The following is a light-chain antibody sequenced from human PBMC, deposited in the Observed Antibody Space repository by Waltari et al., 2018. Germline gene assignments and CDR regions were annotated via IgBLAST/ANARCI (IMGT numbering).Light chain of an antibody. CDR1: SSNIGSNY. V-gene: IGLV1-47*01. J-gene: IGLJ3*02. CDR3: AAWDDSLSAWV. CDR2: RNN. Sequence: QSVLTQPPSASGTPGQRVTISCSGSSSNIGSNYVYWYQQLPGTAPKLLIYRNNQQPAGVPDRFSGSKYGTSASLAISGLRSEDEADYYCAAWDDSLSAWVFGGGTKLTVL.